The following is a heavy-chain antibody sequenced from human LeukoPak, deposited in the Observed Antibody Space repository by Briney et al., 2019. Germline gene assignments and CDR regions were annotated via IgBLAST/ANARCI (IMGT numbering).Heavy chain of an antibody. CDR2: ISGSGGST. J-gene: IGHJ4*02. Sequence: PGGSLRLSCAASGFTFSSYAMSWVRQAPGKGLEWVSAISGSGGSTYYADSVKGRFTISRDNSKNTLYLQMNSLRAGDTAVYYCAKAHRYCSGGSCYYFDYWGQGTLVTVSS. D-gene: IGHD2-15*01. CDR1: GFTFSSYA. CDR3: AKAHRYCSGGSCYYFDY. V-gene: IGHV3-23*01.